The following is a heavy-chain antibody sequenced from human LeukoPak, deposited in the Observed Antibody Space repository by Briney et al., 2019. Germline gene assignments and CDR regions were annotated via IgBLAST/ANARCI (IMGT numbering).Heavy chain of an antibody. V-gene: IGHV4-34*01. CDR2: INHSGST. CDR1: GGSFSGYY. Sequence: PSETLSLTCAVYGGSFSGYYWSWIRHPPGKGLEWIGEINHSGSTNYNPSLKSRVTISVDTSKNQFSLKLSSVTAADTAVYYCARGAKQQLAQIKYFDYWGQGTLVTVSS. CDR3: ARGAKQQLAQIKYFDY. J-gene: IGHJ4*02. D-gene: IGHD6-13*01.